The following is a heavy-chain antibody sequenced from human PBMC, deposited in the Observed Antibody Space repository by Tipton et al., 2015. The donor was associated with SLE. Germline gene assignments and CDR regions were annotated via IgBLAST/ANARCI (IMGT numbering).Heavy chain of an antibody. V-gene: IGHV4-61*02. CDR2: IYTSGST. D-gene: IGHD3-3*01. Sequence: WSWIRQPAGKGLEWIGRIYTSGSTYYNPSLKSRVTISVDTSKNQFSLKLSSVTAADTAVYYCARQGEYDFWSGYPFDYWGQGTLVTVSS. CDR3: ARQGEYDFWSGYPFDY. J-gene: IGHJ4*02.